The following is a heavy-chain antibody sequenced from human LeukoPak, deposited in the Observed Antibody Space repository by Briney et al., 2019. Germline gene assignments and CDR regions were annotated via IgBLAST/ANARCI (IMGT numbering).Heavy chain of an antibody. V-gene: IGHV1-2*02. CDR2: INPNTGGT. D-gene: IGHD1-14*01. Sequence: ASVKVSCKASGYTFTDYYMHWVRHAPGQGLEWMGWINPNTGGTNYAQMFQGRVTMTRDTSISTAYMELTGLRSDDTAVYFCARKGGPRVNAFDIWGQGTMVTVSS. J-gene: IGHJ3*02. CDR1: GYTFTDYY. CDR3: ARKGGPRVNAFDI.